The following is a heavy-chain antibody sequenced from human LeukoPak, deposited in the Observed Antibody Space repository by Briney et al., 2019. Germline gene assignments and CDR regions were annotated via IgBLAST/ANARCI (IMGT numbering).Heavy chain of an antibody. CDR2: INPNSGGT. V-gene: IGHV1-2*02. CDR3: ASSIVYCSSTSCYFN. D-gene: IGHD2-2*01. Sequence: ASVRASCKASGYTFTGYFMHWVRQAPGQGLEWMGWINPNSGGTNYAQKFQGRVTMTRDTSISTAYMELSRLRSDDTAVYYCASSIVYCSSTSCYFNWGQGTLVTVSS. CDR1: GYTFTGYF. J-gene: IGHJ4*02.